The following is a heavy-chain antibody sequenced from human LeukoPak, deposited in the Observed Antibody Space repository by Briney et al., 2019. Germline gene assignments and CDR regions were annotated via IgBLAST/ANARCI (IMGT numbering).Heavy chain of an antibody. Sequence: GASVKVSCKASGYTFTSYYMHWVRQAPGQGLEWMGIINPSGGSTSYAQKFQGRVTMTRDTSTSTVYMKLSSLRSEDTAVYYCARDLGPYYDILTGLDYWGQGTLVTVSS. V-gene: IGHV1-46*01. CDR1: GYTFTSYY. J-gene: IGHJ4*02. CDR2: INPSGGST. D-gene: IGHD3-9*01. CDR3: ARDLGPYYDILTGLDY.